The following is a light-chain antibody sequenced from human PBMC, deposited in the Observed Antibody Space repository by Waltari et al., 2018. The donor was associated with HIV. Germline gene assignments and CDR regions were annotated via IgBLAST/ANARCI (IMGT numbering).Light chain of an antibody. CDR3: QVWDSSSDTYV. Sequence: SYVLTQPPSVSVAPGKTARITCGGNNIGSKSAHWYQQKPGQAPVLVIYYDSDRPSGIPERFSGSNSGNTATLTISRVEAGDEVDYYCQVWDSSSDTYVFGTETKVTVL. V-gene: IGLV3-21*04. CDR2: YDS. J-gene: IGLJ1*01. CDR1: NIGSKS.